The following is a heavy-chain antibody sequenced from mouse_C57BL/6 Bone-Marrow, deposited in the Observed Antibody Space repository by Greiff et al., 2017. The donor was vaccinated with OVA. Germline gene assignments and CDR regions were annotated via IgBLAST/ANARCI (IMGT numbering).Heavy chain of an antibody. CDR2: FYPGSGSI. V-gene: IGHV1-62-2*01. J-gene: IGHJ3*01. Sequence: QVQLQQSGAELVKPGASVKLSCKASGYTFTEYTIHWVKQRSGQGLEWIGWFYPGSGSIKYNEKFKDKATLTADKSSSTVYMELSRLTSEDSAVYFCARHEDPGYYDYGAWFAYWGQGTLVTVSA. D-gene: IGHD2-4*01. CDR1: GYTFTEYT. CDR3: ARHEDPGYYDYGAWFAY.